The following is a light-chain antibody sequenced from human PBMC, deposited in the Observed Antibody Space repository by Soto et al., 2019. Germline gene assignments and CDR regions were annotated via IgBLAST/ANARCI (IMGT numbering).Light chain of an antibody. J-gene: IGKJ1*01. Sequence: DIQMTQSPSSLSASVGDRVTITCRASQSISSYLNWYQQKPGKAPKLLIYATSSLQSGVPSRFSGSGSGTDFTLTISSLQPEDVATYYCQQSDSTGTWTFGQGTKVEIK. V-gene: IGKV1-39*01. CDR2: ATS. CDR1: QSISSY. CDR3: QQSDSTGTWT.